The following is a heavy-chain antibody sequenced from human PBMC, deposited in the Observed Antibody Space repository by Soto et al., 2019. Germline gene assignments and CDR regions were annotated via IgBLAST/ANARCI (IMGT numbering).Heavy chain of an antibody. Sequence: PSETLSLTCTVSGGSISSYYWSWIRQPPGKGLEWIGEINYSGSSNYNPALKSRVIVSVDASKNQFSLRLSSVTAADTAVYYCARKLRYCSSSSCEIPYYFDYWGQGTPVTVSS. D-gene: IGHD2-2*01. CDR2: INYSGSS. CDR3: ARKLRYCSSSSCEIPYYFDY. V-gene: IGHV4-59*12. J-gene: IGHJ4*02. CDR1: GGSISSYY.